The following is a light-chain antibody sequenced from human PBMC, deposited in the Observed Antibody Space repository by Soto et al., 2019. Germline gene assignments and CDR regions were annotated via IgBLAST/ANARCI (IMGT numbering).Light chain of an antibody. Sequence: EIVLTQSPATLSLSPGESATLSCRASQSVGSYLAWYQQKPGQALSLLIYDASNRATGIPARFSGSGSGTDFTLTISSREPEDFAVYYCQQRSSRLTFGGGTKVDI. CDR2: DAS. J-gene: IGKJ4*01. V-gene: IGKV3-11*01. CDR1: QSVGSY. CDR3: QQRSSRLT.